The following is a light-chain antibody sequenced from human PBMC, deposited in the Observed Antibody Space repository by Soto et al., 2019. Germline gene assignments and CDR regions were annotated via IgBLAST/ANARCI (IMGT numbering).Light chain of an antibody. V-gene: IGKV3D-20*02. J-gene: IGKJ5*01. CDR2: DAS. CDR3: QQRSNWPPIT. Sequence: EIVMTQSPATLSVSPGERATLSCRASQSVSSSYLAWYQQKPGQAPRLLIYDASNRATGIPARFSGSGSGTDFTLTISSLEPEDFAVYYCQQRSNWPPITFGQGTRLRL. CDR1: QSVSSSY.